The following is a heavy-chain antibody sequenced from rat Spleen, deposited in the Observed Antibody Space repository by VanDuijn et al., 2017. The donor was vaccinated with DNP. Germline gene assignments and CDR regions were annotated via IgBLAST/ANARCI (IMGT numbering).Heavy chain of an antibody. D-gene: IGHD1-9*01. J-gene: IGHJ2*01. Sequence: EVQLVESGGGLVQPGRSLKLSCAASGFTFSDYNMAWVRQAPKKGLEWVATISYEGRNTFYRDSVKGRFTISRDNARRTLYLQMAGLRFEDTATYYYARHVDYGYNGGAYFDYWGQGVMVTVSS. CDR1: GFTFSDYN. CDR3: ARHVDYGYNGGAYFDY. CDR2: ISYEGRNT. V-gene: IGHV5-7*01.